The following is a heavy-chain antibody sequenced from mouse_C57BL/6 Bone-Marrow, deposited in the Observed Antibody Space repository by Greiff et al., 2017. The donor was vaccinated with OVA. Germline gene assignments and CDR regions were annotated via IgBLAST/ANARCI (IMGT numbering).Heavy chain of an antibody. CDR1: GFNIKDDY. D-gene: IGHD1-1*01. CDR3: TTVYFYGGGNYFDY. CDR2: IDPENGDT. Sequence: EVQLQESGAELVRPGASVKLSCTASGFNIKDDYMHWVKQRPEQGLEWIGWIDPENGDTEYASKFQGKATITADTSSNTAYLQLSSLTSEDTAVYYCTTVYFYGGGNYFDYWGQGTTLTVSS. J-gene: IGHJ2*01. V-gene: IGHV14-4*01.